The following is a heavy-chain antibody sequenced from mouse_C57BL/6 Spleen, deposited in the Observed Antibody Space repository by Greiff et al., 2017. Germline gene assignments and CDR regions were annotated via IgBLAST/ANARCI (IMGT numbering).Heavy chain of an antibody. CDR2: IYPGNSDT. J-gene: IGHJ3*01. V-gene: IGHV1-5*01. D-gene: IGHD2-5*01. CDR3: TPYYSNSFAY. Sequence: VQLQQSGTVLARPGASVKMSCKTSGYTFTSYWMHWVKQRPGQGLEWIGAIYPGNSDTSYNQKFKGKAKLTAVTSGSTAYMELSSLTNEDSAVYYCTPYYSNSFAYWGQGTLVTVSA. CDR1: GYTFTSYW.